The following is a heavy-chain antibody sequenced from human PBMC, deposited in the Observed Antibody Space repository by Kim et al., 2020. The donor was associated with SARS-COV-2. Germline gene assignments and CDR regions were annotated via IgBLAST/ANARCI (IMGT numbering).Heavy chain of an antibody. CDR3: ARGRGGTTVVILGLGYYYYGMDV. Sequence: SETLSLTCAVYGGSFSGYYWSWIRQPPGKGLEWIGEINHSGSTNYNPSLKSRVTISVDTSKNQFSLKLSSVTAADTAVYYCARGRGGTTVVILGLGYYYYGMDVWGQGTTVTVSS. D-gene: IGHD4-17*01. J-gene: IGHJ6*02. V-gene: IGHV4-34*01. CDR2: INHSGST. CDR1: GGSFSGYY.